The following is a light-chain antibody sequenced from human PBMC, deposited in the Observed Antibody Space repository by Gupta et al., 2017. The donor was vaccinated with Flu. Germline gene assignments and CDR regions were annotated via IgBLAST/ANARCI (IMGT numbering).Light chain of an antibody. J-gene: IGKJ1*01. CDR2: VAS. CDR1: RAVGDY. Sequence: VLTQPPATVHRPLGEGATLPCGASRAVGDYIVWYQLNPGLAPRLLIYVASRRATGIPDRFSGSGSGRHFTLTLKTLEPEDFAIYSCQQCETSPPTFGQGTKVEIK. V-gene: IGKV3D-20*01. CDR3: QQCETSPPT.